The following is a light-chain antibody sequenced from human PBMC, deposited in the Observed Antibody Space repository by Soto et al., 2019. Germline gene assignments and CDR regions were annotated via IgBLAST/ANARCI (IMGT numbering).Light chain of an antibody. Sequence: QSALTQPASVSGSPGQSITISCSGTSSDVGGYTYVSWFQQHPGKAPKLMIYGASNRPSGVSYRFSGSKSGNTASLTTSGLQAEDEADDDGSSYTISSARLEVFGTGTKVTVL. V-gene: IGLV2-14*01. CDR3: SSYTISSARLEV. CDR1: SSDVGGYTY. CDR2: GAS. J-gene: IGLJ1*01.